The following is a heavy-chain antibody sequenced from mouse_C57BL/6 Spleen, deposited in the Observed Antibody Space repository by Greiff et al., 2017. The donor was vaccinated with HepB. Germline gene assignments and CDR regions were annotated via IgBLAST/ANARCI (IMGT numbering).Heavy chain of an antibody. V-gene: IGHV1-82*01. CDR1: GYAFSSSW. J-gene: IGHJ4*01. Sequence: LVESGPELVKPGASVKISCKASGYAFSSSWMNWVKQRPGKGLEWIGRIYPGDGDTNYNGKFKGKATLTADKSSSTAYMQLSSLTSEDSAVYFCASPDYDYDGGYAMDYWGQGTSVTVSS. CDR2: IYPGDGDT. CDR3: ASPDYDYDGGYAMDY. D-gene: IGHD2-4*01.